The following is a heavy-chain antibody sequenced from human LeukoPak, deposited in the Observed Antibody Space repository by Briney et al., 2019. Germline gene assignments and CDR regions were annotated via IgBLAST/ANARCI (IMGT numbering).Heavy chain of an antibody. J-gene: IGHJ4*02. CDR3: VRAVYCSGGSCTLLPPL. D-gene: IGHD2-15*01. CDR2: IGFAADT. V-gene: IGHV3-13*04. CDR1: GFAFSSYG. Sequence: PGGSLRLSCAASGFAFSSYGMHWVRQATGKGLEWVSGIGFAADTYYAGSVKGRFTISRDNVKNSLYLQMNSLRAGDTAVYYCVRAVYCSGGSCTLLPPLWGQGALVTVSS.